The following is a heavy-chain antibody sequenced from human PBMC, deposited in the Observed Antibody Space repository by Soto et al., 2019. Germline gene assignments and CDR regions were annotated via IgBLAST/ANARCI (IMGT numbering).Heavy chain of an antibody. CDR2: INHSGST. CDR3: ARGLGITMIVVARRGAFDI. Sequence: QVQLQQWGAGLLKPSETLSLTCAVYGGSFSGYYRSWIRQPPGKGLEWIGEINHSGSTNYNPSLKSRVTISVDTSKNQFSLKLSSVTAADTAVYYCARGLGITMIVVARRGAFDIWGQGTMVTVSS. D-gene: IGHD3-22*01. CDR1: GGSFSGYY. V-gene: IGHV4-34*01. J-gene: IGHJ3*02.